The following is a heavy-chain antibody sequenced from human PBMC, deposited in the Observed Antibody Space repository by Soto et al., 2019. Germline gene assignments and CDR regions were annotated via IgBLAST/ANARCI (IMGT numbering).Heavy chain of an antibody. Sequence: SETLSLTCTVAIASISTHYWSWIRQPPGKGLEWIGYTHYSGAPHYDPSLKSRVTTSVDTSKNQFSLRLNSVTAADTAIYYCAGSYGNAWYTYWGQGILVTVSS. D-gene: IGHD6-13*01. J-gene: IGHJ4*01. V-gene: IGHV4-59*11. CDR1: IASISTHY. CDR3: AGSYGNAWYTY. CDR2: THYSGAP.